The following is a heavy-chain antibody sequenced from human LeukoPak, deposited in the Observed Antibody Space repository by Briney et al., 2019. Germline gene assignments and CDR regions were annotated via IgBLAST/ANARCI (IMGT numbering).Heavy chain of an antibody. Sequence: GGSLRLSCAASGFTFSNFWMIWVRQAPGKGLEWVANIKQDGTEKHFVDSVEGRFTISRDNAKNSLYLQMNSLRVEDTAMCYCASGWGPMVVSYWGQGTLVTVSS. CDR2: IKQDGTEK. CDR1: GFTFSNFW. CDR3: ASGWGPMVVSY. J-gene: IGHJ4*02. D-gene: IGHD2-15*01. V-gene: IGHV3-7*01.